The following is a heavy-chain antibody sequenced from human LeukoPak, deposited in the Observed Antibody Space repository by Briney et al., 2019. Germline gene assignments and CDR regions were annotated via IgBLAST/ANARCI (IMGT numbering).Heavy chain of an antibody. CDR2: IIPILGIA. CDR1: GYTFTSYA. Sequence: SVKVSCKASGYTFTSYAMNWVRQAPGQGLEWMGRIIPILGIANYAQKFQGRVTITADKSTSTAYMELSSLRSEDTAVYYCARWGPHYYDSSGLDYWGQGTLVTVSS. D-gene: IGHD3-22*01. V-gene: IGHV1-69*04. CDR3: ARWGPHYYDSSGLDY. J-gene: IGHJ4*02.